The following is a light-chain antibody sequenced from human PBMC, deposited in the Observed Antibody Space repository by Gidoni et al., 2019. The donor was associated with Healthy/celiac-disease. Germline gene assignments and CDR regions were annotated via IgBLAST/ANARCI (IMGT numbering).Light chain of an antibody. CDR2: EAS. CDR1: QSVSSY. Sequence: EVVLTQSPATLSLSPGERATLSCRASQSVSSYLAWYQQRPGQAPRLLIYEASNRATGLPARCSSSGSGTDFTLTISSLEPDDFVFYYCQQRSNWPSTFGQGTKVEIK. V-gene: IGKV3-11*01. CDR3: QQRSNWPST. J-gene: IGKJ1*01.